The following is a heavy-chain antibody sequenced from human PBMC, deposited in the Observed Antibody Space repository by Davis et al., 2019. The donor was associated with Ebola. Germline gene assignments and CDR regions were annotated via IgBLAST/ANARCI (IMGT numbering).Heavy chain of an antibody. Sequence: ESLNISCKGSGYSFTTYWIGRVPQMHGKGLEWMGIIHPGDSDTRYSPSFQGQVTISADKSISTAYLQWSSLKASDTAMYYCARRSAPWYFDLWGRGTLVTVSS. J-gene: IGHJ2*01. CDR1: GYSFTTYW. CDR2: IHPGDSDT. CDR3: ARRSAPWYFDL. V-gene: IGHV5-51*01.